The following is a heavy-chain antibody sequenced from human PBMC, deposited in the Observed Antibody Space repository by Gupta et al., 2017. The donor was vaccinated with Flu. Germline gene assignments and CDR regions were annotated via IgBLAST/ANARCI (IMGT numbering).Heavy chain of an antibody. CDR2: IDWTGGNT. D-gene: IGHD2-2*02. J-gene: IGHJ6*03. Sequence: RQMPGKGLEWVSGIDWTGGNTNYADAVKGRFTISRDNAKNSLYLQMNGLRADDTALYYCARESRYCSSTTCYTAYDYYMDIWGKGTTVTVSS. CDR3: ARESRYCSSTTCYTAYDYYMDI. V-gene: IGHV3-20*03.